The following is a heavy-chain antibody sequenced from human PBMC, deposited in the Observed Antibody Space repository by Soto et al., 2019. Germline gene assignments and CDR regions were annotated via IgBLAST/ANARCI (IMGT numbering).Heavy chain of an antibody. CDR1: GFTFSSYA. CDR3: ARARRLMITFGGPHSKDLNYYGMDV. J-gene: IGHJ6*02. CDR2: ISYDGSNK. Sequence: GGSLRLSCAASGFTFSSYAMHWVRQAPGKGLEWVAVISYDGSNKYYADSVKGRFTISRDNSKNTLYLQMNSLRAEDTAVYYCARARRLMITFGGPHSKDLNYYGMDVWGQGTTVTVSS. V-gene: IGHV3-30-3*01. D-gene: IGHD3-16*01.